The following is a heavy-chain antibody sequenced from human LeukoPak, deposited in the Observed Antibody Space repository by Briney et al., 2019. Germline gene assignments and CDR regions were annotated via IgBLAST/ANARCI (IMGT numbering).Heavy chain of an antibody. CDR3: ARDLAYGYSSSWRPRGGLFDP. Sequence: SETLSLTCTVSGGSISSSNYYWGWIRQPPGKGLEWIGSIYYSGSTYYNPSLKSRVTISVDTSKNQFSLKLSSVTAADTAVYYCARDLAYGYSSSWRPRGGLFDPWGQGTLVTVSS. V-gene: IGHV4-39*07. J-gene: IGHJ5*02. CDR1: GGSISSSNYY. CDR2: IYYSGST. D-gene: IGHD6-13*01.